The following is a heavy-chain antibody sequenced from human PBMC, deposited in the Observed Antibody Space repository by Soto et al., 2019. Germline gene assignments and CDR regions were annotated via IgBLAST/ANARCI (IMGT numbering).Heavy chain of an antibody. CDR2: ISYDGSNK. CDR1: GFPFTTYG. Sequence: QVQLVESGGGVVQPGRSLRLSCAASGFPFTTYGMHWVREGPGKGLEWVAVISYDGSNKYYADSVKGRCTISRDNSKNTRYLQMTSLRPEETALYYCVGGQYYFDYRGQGTMVTVSS. J-gene: IGHJ4*02. V-gene: IGHV3-30*03. D-gene: IGHD3-10*01. CDR3: VGGQYYFDY.